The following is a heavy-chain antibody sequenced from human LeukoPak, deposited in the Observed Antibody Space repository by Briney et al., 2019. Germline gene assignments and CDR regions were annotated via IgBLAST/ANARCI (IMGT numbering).Heavy chain of an antibody. J-gene: IGHJ4*02. D-gene: IGHD3-3*01. CDR2: INQGGVT. Sequence: SETLSLTCAVFGGSFSSFSGSYWGWIRQPPGKVLEWIGEINQGGVTSYNPSLMSRVTISVDSSQNQFSLKVNSVTAADTAVYYCARRERYDLWSATAFYFDFWGQGALVTVSS. V-gene: IGHV4-34*01. CDR3: ARRERYDLWSATAFYFDF. CDR1: GGSFSSFSGSY.